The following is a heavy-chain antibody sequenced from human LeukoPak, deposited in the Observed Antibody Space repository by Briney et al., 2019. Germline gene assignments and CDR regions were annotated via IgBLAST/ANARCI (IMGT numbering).Heavy chain of an antibody. J-gene: IGHJ5*02. CDR1: GYSISSGYY. CDR2: IYHSGST. Sequence: SETLSLTCTVSGYSISSGYYWGWIRQPPGKGLEWIGSIYHSGSTYYNPSLNSRVTISVDTSKNQFSLKLSSVTAADTAVYYCARPQYCSGGSCYGNNWFDPWGQGTLVTVSS. V-gene: IGHV4-38-2*02. D-gene: IGHD2-15*01. CDR3: ARPQYCSGGSCYGNNWFDP.